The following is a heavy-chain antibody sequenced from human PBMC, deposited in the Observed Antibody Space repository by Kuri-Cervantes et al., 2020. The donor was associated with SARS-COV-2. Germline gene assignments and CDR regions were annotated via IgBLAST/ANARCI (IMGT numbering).Heavy chain of an antibody. CDR2: IYHSGST. D-gene: IGHD3-3*01. Sequence: SETLSLTCTVSGYSISSGYYWGWIRQPPGKGLEWIGSIYHSGSTYYNPSLKSRVTISVDTSKNQFSLKLSSVTAADTAVYYCAREGFLEWFPNFDYWGQGTLVTVSS. CDR1: GYSISSGYY. CDR3: AREGFLEWFPNFDY. J-gene: IGHJ4*02. V-gene: IGHV4-38-2*02.